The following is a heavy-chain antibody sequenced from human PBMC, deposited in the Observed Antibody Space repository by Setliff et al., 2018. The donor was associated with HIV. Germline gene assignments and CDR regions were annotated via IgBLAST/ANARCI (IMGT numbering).Heavy chain of an antibody. J-gene: IGHJ4*02. CDR3: ARDLSSSAWSEGLYYFDS. CDR2: INHSGST. CDR1: GESFSDYY. D-gene: IGHD6-19*01. V-gene: IGHV4-34*01. Sequence: PSETLSLTCAVYGESFSDYYWNWIRQPPGKGLEWIGEINHSGSTNYNPSLKSRVTISVDTSKNQFSLKLNSVTAADTAVYYCARDLSSSAWSEGLYYFDSWGRGTLVTV.